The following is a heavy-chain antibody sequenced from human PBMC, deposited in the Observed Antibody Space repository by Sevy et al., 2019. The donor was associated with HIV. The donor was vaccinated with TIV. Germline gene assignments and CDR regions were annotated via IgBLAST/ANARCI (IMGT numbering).Heavy chain of an antibody. CDR1: GFAFYDYR. Sequence: RGSLRLSCAASGFAFYDYRMSWIRQAPGKELEWVATLSFGCGKINYADSVKGRFTISRDNWKNSFYLQMDNLRAEDTALYYCAREWRTRPHDYWGQGTRVTVSS. CDR2: LSFGCGKI. CDR3: AREWRTRPHDY. J-gene: IGHJ4*02. D-gene: IGHD4-17*01. V-gene: IGHV3-23*01.